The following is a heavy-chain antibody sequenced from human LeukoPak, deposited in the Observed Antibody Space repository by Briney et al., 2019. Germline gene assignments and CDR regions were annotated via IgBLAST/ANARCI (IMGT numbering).Heavy chain of an antibody. D-gene: IGHD3-22*01. CDR2: ISAYNGNT. CDR1: GYTFTSYD. Sequence: AAVKVTCKVSGYTFTSYDISWVRQAPGQGLEWMGWISAYNGNTNYAQKLQGRVTMTTDTSTSTAYMELRSLRSDDTAVYYCARDSDYYYDSSAWGFDCWGQGTLVTVSS. CDR3: ARDSDYYYDSSAWGFDC. V-gene: IGHV1-18*01. J-gene: IGHJ4*02.